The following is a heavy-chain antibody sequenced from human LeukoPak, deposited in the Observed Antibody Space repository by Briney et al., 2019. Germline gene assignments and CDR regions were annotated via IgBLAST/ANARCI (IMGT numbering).Heavy chain of an antibody. CDR2: MNPNSGNT. CDR3: ASQVTVTTDFSDY. J-gene: IGHJ4*02. CDR1: GYTFTSYD. V-gene: IGHV1-8*01. Sequence: ASVKVSGKASGYTFTSYDINWVRQATGQGLEWMGWMNPNSGNTGYAQKFQGRVTMTRNTSISTAYMELSSLRSEDTAVYYCASQVTVTTDFSDYWGQGTLVTVSS. D-gene: IGHD4-17*01.